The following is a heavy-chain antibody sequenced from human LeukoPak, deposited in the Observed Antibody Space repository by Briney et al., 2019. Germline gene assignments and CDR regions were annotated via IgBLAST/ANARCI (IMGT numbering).Heavy chain of an antibody. V-gene: IGHV1-46*01. CDR2: INASGGST. CDR3: ARSQYDSSGYYYLVSDY. J-gene: IGHJ4*02. Sequence: GASVKVSCKASGYTFTSYYMHWVRQAPGQGLEWMGIINASGGSTSHAQKFQGRVTMTRDTSTSTVHMELGSLRSEDTAVYYCARSQYDSSGYYYLVSDYWGQGTLVTVSS. D-gene: IGHD3-22*01. CDR1: GYTFTSYY.